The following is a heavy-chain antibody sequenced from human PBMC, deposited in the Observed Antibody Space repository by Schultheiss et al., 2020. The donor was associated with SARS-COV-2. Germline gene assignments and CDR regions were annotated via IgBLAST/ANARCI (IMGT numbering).Heavy chain of an antibody. CDR2: IYYSGST. CDR3: AASPGIAASY. Sequence: SETLSLTCTVSGGSISSYYWSWIRQPPGKGLEWIGSIYYSGSTYYNPSLKSRVTISVDTSKNQFSLKLSSVTAADTAVYYCAASPGIAASYWGQGTLVTVSS. CDR1: GGSISSYY. V-gene: IGHV4-59*01. J-gene: IGHJ4*02. D-gene: IGHD6-13*01.